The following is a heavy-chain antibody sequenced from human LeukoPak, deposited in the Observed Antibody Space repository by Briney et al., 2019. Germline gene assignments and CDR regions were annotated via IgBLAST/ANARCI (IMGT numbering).Heavy chain of an antibody. CDR2: INPNSGGT. D-gene: IGHD6-13*01. Sequence: ASVKVSCKASGYTFTDFYLHWVRQAPGQGLEWMGWINPNSGGTNYAQSFQGRVTMTRDTSISTAYMELSRLRSDDTAVYYCAREATAALDVWGQGTTVTVSS. CDR1: GYTFTDFY. J-gene: IGHJ6*02. V-gene: IGHV1-2*02. CDR3: AREATAALDV.